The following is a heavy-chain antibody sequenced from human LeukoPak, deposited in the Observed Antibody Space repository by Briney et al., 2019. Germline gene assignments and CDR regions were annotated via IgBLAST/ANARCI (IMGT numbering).Heavy chain of an antibody. D-gene: IGHD5-18*01. CDR1: GGSISSYY. J-gene: IGHJ3*02. CDR3: ARDLAPGIQLWYDAFGI. Sequence: SETLSLTCTVSGGSISSYYWSWIRQPPGKGLEWIGYIYYSGSTYYNPSLKSRVTISVDTSKNQFSLKLSSVTAADTAVYYCARDLAPGIQLWYDAFGIWGQGTMVTVSS. V-gene: IGHV4-59*12. CDR2: IYYSGST.